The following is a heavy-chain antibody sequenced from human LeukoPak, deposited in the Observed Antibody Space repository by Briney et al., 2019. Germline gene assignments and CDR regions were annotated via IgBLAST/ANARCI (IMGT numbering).Heavy chain of an antibody. V-gene: IGHV4-34*01. CDR1: GGSFSGYY. Sequence: SETLSLTCAVYGGSFSGYYWSWICQPPGKGLEWIGEINHSGSTNYNPSLKSRVTISVDTSKNQFSLKLSSVTAADTAVYYCARGPMTTVVTGNRYFDLWGRGTLVTVSS. CDR2: INHSGST. J-gene: IGHJ2*01. D-gene: IGHD4-23*01. CDR3: ARGPMTTVVTGNRYFDL.